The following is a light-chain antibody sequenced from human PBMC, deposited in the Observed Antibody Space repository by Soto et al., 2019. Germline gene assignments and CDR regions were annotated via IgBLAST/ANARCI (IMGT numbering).Light chain of an antibody. J-gene: IGKJ4*01. Sequence: DIQMTQSPSSLSASVGDRVTITCRASQEISNHLAWFQQKPGKPPKSLIYDASSLQSGVPSKFSGSGSGTEFALPISSLQPEDFATYYCQQYHNYPVTFGGGTKVEIK. V-gene: IGKV1-16*02. CDR1: QEISNH. CDR2: DAS. CDR3: QQYHNYPVT.